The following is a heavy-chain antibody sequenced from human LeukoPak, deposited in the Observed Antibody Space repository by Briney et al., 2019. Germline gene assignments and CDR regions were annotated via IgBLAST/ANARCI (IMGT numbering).Heavy chain of an antibody. CDR2: INHSGST. CDR1: GGSFSGYY. D-gene: IGHD4-17*01. CDR3: ATTTAEVYYFDY. V-gene: IGHV4-34*01. Sequence: SETLSLTCAVYGGSFSGYYWSWICQPPGKGLEWIGEINHSGSTNYNPSLKSRVTISVDTSKNQFSLKLSSVTAADTAVYYCATTTAEVYYFDYWGQGTLVTVSS. J-gene: IGHJ4*02.